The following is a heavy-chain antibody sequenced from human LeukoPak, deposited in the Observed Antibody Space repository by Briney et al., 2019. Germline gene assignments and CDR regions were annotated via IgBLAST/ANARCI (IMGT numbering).Heavy chain of an antibody. D-gene: IGHD2-2*01. CDR1: GFTFSSYA. CDR2: ISYDGSNK. Sequence: PGGSLRLSCAASGFTFSSYAMHWVRQAPGKGLEWVAVISYDGSNKYYADSVKGRFTISRDNSKNTLYLQMNSLRAEDTAVYYCARDQWDIVVVRSWFDPWGQGTLVTVSS. V-gene: IGHV3-30-3*01. CDR3: ARDQWDIVVVRSWFDP. J-gene: IGHJ5*02.